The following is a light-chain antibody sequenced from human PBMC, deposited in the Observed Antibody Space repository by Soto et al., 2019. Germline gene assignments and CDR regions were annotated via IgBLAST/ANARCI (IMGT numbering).Light chain of an antibody. CDR2: GNS. J-gene: IGLJ1*01. CDR3: QSYDSSRSGFYV. CDR1: SSNIGAGYD. V-gene: IGLV1-40*01. Sequence: QSVLTQPPSVSGAPGQTVTISCTGSSSNIGAGYDVHWYQQLPGTAPKLLIYGNSNRPSGVPDRFSGSKSGTSASLSITGLQAEDEAEYYYQSYDSSRSGFYVFGTGTKLTVL.